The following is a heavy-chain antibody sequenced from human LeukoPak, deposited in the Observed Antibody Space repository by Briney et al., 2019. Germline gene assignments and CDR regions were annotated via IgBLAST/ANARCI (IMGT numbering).Heavy chain of an antibody. V-gene: IGHV3-30*03. D-gene: IGHD5-12*01. Sequence: GGSLRLSCAASGFTLSSYGMHWVRQAPGKGLEWMALISDDGSNRYYADSVKGRFTISRDNSKNTLYLQMNSLRAEDTSVYYCARVFSGYGDYEFYVPIGAIDHWGQGTLVTVSS. CDR3: ARVFSGYGDYEFYVPIGAIDH. CDR1: GFTLSSYG. CDR2: ISDDGSNR. J-gene: IGHJ4*02.